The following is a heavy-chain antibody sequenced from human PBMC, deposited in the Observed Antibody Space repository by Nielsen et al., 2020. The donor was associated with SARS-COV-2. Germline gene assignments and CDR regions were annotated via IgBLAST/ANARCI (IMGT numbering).Heavy chain of an antibody. Sequence: SETLSLTCTVSGGSISSGGYYWSWIRQHPGKGLEWIGYIYYSGSTYYNPSLKSRVTISVDRSKNQFSLKLSSVTAADTAVYYCARGTTTVTTHWGQGTLVTVSS. D-gene: IGHD4-17*01. CDR1: GGSISSGGYY. CDR2: IYYSGST. V-gene: IGHV4-31*03. CDR3: ARGTTTVTTH. J-gene: IGHJ4*02.